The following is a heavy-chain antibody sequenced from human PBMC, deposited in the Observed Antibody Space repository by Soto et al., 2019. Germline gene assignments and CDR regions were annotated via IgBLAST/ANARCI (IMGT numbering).Heavy chain of an antibody. D-gene: IGHD3-10*01. CDR3: AIVGFGEFSNWFDP. Sequence: ASVKVSCKVSGYTLTELSMNWVRQAPGKGLEWMGGIDPEDGETIYAQKFQGRVTMTEDTSTDTAYMELSSLRSEDTAVYYRAIVGFGEFSNWFDPWGQGTLVTVSS. CDR1: GYTLTELS. CDR2: IDPEDGET. J-gene: IGHJ5*02. V-gene: IGHV1-24*01.